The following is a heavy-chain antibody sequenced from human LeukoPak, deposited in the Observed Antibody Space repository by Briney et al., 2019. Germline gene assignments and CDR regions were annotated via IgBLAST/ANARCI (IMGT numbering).Heavy chain of an antibody. Sequence: ASVKVSCKASGYTFTSYYMHWVRQAPGQGLEWMGIINPSGGSTSYAQKFQGRVTMTTDTSTSTAYMELRSLRSDDTAVYYCARVGDYGSGSYPPDYWGQGTLVTVSS. D-gene: IGHD3-10*01. CDR2: INPSGGST. CDR1: GYTFTSYY. V-gene: IGHV1-46*01. J-gene: IGHJ4*02. CDR3: ARVGDYGSGSYPPDY.